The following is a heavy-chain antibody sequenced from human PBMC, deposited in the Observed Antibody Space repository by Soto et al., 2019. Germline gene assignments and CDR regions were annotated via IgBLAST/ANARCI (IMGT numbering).Heavy chain of an antibody. CDR1: GGSFSGYY. CDR2: INHSGST. V-gene: IGHV4-34*01. CDR3: ARWRGLTIGVPPFYYYYGMDV. J-gene: IGHJ6*02. D-gene: IGHD3-3*01. Sequence: WETLSLTCAVYGGSFSGYYWSWIRQPPGKGLEWIGEINHSGSTNYNPSLKSRVTISVDTSKNQFSLKLGSVTAADTAVYYCARWRGLTIGVPPFYYYYGMDVWGQGTTVTVSS.